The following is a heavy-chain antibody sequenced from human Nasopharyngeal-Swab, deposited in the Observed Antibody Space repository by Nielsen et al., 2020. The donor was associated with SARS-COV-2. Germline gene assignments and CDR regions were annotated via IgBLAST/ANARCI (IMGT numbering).Heavy chain of an antibody. D-gene: IGHD2-15*01. J-gene: IGHJ6*02. Sequence: SETLSLTCTLSGASTSSYYSSWIRQPPGKGLEWIGYIYYSGCTNYNLSLKSRVTISVDTSKKQFSLKLRSVTAADTAVYYCARRDILTYGLDVWGQGTTVTVSS. CDR2: IYYSGCT. CDR1: GASTSSYY. CDR3: ARRDILTYGLDV. V-gene: IGHV4-59*13.